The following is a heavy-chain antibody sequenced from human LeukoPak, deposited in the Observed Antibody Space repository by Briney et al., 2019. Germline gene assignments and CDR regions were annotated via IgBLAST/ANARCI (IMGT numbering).Heavy chain of an antibody. CDR1: GFTFSSYW. V-gene: IGHV3-7*01. Sequence: GGSLRLSCAASGFTFSSYWMSWVRQAPGKGLEWVANIKQDGSQIHYVDSVKGRFTISRDNTKNSLFLQMNSLRAEDTAVYHCARLKDDSTKFDYWGQGTLVTVSS. J-gene: IGHJ4*02. D-gene: IGHD2/OR15-2a*01. CDR2: IKQDGSQI. CDR3: ARLKDDSTKFDY.